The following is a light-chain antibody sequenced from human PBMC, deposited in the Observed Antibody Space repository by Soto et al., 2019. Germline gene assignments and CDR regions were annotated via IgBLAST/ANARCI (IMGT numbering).Light chain of an antibody. Sequence: DIQMTQLPSTLSASVGDRVTITCRASQSISSWLAWYQQKPGKAPKLLIYKASSLESGVPSRFSGSGSGTEFTLTISSLQPDDFATYYCQQYKSCCTFGQGTKLEIK. J-gene: IGKJ2*02. CDR1: QSISSW. CDR2: KAS. V-gene: IGKV1-5*03. CDR3: QQYKSCCT.